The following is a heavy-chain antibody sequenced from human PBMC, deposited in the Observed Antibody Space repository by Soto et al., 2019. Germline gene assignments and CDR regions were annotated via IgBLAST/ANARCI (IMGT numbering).Heavy chain of an antibody. CDR2: ISYDGNNK. CDR1: GFTFSTYA. Sequence: QVHLVESGGGVVQPGRSLRLSCAASGFTFSTYAMHWVRQAPGKGLDWVAFISYDGNNKYYADSVKGRFTISRDNSKNTLYLRMNSLRPEDTALYYCARGVIGGETSGYYFDHWGQGTLVPVSS. D-gene: IGHD3-22*01. V-gene: IGHV3-30-3*01. CDR3: ARGVIGGETSGYYFDH. J-gene: IGHJ4*02.